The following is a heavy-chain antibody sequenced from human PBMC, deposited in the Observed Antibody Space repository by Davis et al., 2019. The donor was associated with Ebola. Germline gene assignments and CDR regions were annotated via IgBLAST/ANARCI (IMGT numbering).Heavy chain of an antibody. J-gene: IGHJ4*02. CDR3: ARTYCGGDCSFDY. CDR1: GLTFSGSD. D-gene: IGHD2-21*01. CDR2: IRSKANSYAT. V-gene: IGHV3-73*01. Sequence: GESLKISCAASGLTFSGSDMPWVRQASGKRLEWVGRIRSKANSYATAYAASVKGRFTSSRDDSKNTAYLQMNSLKTEDTAVYYCARTYCGGDCSFDYWGQGTLVTVSS.